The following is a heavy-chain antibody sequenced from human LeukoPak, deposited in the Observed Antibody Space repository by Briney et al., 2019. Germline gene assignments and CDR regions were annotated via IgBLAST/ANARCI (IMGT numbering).Heavy chain of an antibody. D-gene: IGHD3-22*01. CDR2: ISSSSTYI. V-gene: IGHV3-21*01. J-gene: IGHJ4*02. CDR1: RFTFSSYS. CDR3: ARVMWDPQDYYDSSDYYPGY. Sequence: GGSLRLSCVASRFTFSSYSMNWVRQAPGKGLEWVSSISSSSTYIYYADSLKGRFTISRDNAKNSLYLQMNSLRAEDTAVYYCARVMWDPQDYYDSSDYYPGYWGQGTLVTVSS.